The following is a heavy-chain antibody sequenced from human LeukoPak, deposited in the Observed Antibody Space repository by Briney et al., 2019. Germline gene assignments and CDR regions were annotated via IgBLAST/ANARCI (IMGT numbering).Heavy chain of an antibody. CDR2: IYYSGST. CDR1: GGSISSSDYY. V-gene: IGHV4-39*01. Sequence: ASETLSLTCTVSGGSISSSDYYWGWIRQPPGKGLEWIGSIYYSGSTYYNPSLKSRVTISVDTSKNRFSLKLSSVTAADTAVYYCARAGYDILTGYPHDAFDIWGQGTMVTVSS. CDR3: ARAGYDILTGYPHDAFDI. D-gene: IGHD3-9*01. J-gene: IGHJ3*02.